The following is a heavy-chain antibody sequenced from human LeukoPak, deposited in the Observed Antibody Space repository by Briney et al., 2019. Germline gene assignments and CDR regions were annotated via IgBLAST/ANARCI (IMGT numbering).Heavy chain of an antibody. CDR2: INEDGRRT. V-gene: IGHV3-23*01. D-gene: IGHD2-2*01. CDR1: GFTFDNYA. CDR3: AKEGDDVVVPTSMADF. Sequence: GGSLRLSCAASGFTFDNYAMSWVRQAPGKGLEWVSAINEDGRRTYYAGSVTGRFTISRDNSKSTLFLQMDSLRAEDSALYYCAKEGDDVVVPTSMADFWGQGTLVTVSS. J-gene: IGHJ4*02.